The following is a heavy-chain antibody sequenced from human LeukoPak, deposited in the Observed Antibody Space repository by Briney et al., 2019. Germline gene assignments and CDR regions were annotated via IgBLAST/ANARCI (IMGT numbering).Heavy chain of an antibody. CDR3: ARVVTTLTYYYYGMDV. J-gene: IGHJ6*02. CDR1: GFTFSSYS. Sequence: PGGSLRLSCAASGFTFSSYSMNCVRQAPGKGLEWVSSISSSSSYIYYADSVKGRFTISRDNAKNSLYLQMNSLRAEDTAVYYCARVVTTLTYYYYGMDVWGQGTTVTVSS. CDR2: ISSSSSYI. V-gene: IGHV3-21*01. D-gene: IGHD4-11*01.